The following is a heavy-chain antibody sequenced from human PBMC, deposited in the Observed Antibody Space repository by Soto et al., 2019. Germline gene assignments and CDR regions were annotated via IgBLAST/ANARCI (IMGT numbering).Heavy chain of an antibody. CDR2: IYWDDDK. CDR1: GFSLTTSGVG. Sequence: QITLNESGPTLVKPTQTLTLTCTFSGFSLTTSGVGVGWIRQSPGKAPEWLALIYWDDDKPHRPLLESRLTTTQDPSKNQVVLTMANLDPADTATYYCAHRVLRTVFGLVTTTAIYFDFWGQGTPVAVSS. CDR3: AHRVLRTVFGLVTTTAIYFDF. D-gene: IGHD3-3*01. V-gene: IGHV2-5*02. J-gene: IGHJ4*02.